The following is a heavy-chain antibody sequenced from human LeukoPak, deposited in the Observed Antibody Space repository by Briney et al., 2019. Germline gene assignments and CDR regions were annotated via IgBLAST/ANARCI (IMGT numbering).Heavy chain of an antibody. Sequence: SETLSLTCTVSGGSISSYYWSWIRQPPGKGLEWIGYIYYSGSTNYNPSLKSRVTISVDTSKNQFSLKLSPVTAADTAVYYCARGPSIGVRGVIADWGQGTLVTVSS. CDR3: ARGPSIGVRGVIAD. CDR1: GGSISSYY. D-gene: IGHD3-10*01. V-gene: IGHV4-59*01. J-gene: IGHJ4*02. CDR2: IYYSGST.